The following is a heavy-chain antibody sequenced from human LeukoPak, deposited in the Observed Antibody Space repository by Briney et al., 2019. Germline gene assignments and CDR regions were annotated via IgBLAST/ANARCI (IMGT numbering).Heavy chain of an antibody. J-gene: IGHJ4*02. CDR1: GGSISSYY. Sequence: PSETLSLTCTVSGGSISSYYWSWIRQPPGKGLEWIGYVYYTGSTNYNPSLKSRVTISVDTSKNQFSLKLSSVTAADTAVYYCARDYGGKSASFDYWGQGTLVTVSS. CDR3: ARDYGGKSASFDY. D-gene: IGHD4-23*01. CDR2: VYYTGST. V-gene: IGHV4-59*12.